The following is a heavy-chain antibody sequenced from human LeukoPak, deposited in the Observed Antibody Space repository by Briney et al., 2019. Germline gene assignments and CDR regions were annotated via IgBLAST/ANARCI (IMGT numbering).Heavy chain of an antibody. Sequence: ASVTVSCKASGYTFTGYYIHWVRHAPGQGLEWMGWINPNSGGKNYAQKCQCRVTMTRDTSISTAYMELSRLRSDDTAVYYCARDQGYCSGGSCYGDYYYYYGMDVWGQGTTVTVSS. J-gene: IGHJ6*02. CDR2: INPNSGGK. V-gene: IGHV1-2*02. CDR1: GYTFTGYY. D-gene: IGHD2-15*01. CDR3: ARDQGYCSGGSCYGDYYYYYGMDV.